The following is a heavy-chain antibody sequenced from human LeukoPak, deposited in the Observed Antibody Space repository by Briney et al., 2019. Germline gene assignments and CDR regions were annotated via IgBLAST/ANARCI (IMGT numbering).Heavy chain of an antibody. CDR1: GYTFTTYY. Sequence: ASVKVSCKASGYTFTTYYLHWVRQAPGQGLEWMGIVNPSGGSTPYAQNFQGRVTMTRDTSTNTVYMELSSLRSEDTAVYYCARVRRYYYDSSGYYFDYWGQGTLVTVSS. CDR3: ARVRRYYYDSSGYYFDY. J-gene: IGHJ4*02. D-gene: IGHD3-22*01. V-gene: IGHV1-46*01. CDR2: VNPSGGST.